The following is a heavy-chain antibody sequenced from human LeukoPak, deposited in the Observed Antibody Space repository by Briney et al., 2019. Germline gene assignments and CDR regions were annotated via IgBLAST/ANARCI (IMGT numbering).Heavy chain of an antibody. CDR3: ARDSRPSYDSSGYYYPGDY. V-gene: IGHV1-46*01. Sequence: ASVKVSCKASGYTFTSYYMHWVRQAPGQGLEWMAIINPSGGSTSYAQKFQGRVTMTTDTSTSTVYMELRSLRFEDTAVYYCARDSRPSYDSSGYYYPGDYWGQGTLVTVSS. CDR2: INPSGGST. D-gene: IGHD3-22*01. CDR1: GYTFTSYY. J-gene: IGHJ4*02.